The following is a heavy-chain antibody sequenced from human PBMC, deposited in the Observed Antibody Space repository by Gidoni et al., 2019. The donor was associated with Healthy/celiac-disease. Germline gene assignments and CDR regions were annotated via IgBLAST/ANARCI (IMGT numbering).Heavy chain of an antibody. CDR1: GGSISSGSYY. CDR3: ARETTPTYDILTGYYFDY. D-gene: IGHD3-9*01. CDR2: IYPSGST. Sequence: QVQLQESGPGLVKPSQTLSLTCTVSGGSISSGSYYWSWIRQPAGKGLEWIGRIYPSGSTNYNPSLKSRVTISVDTSKNQFSLKLSSVTAADTAVYYCARETTPTYDILTGYYFDYWGQGTLVTVSS. V-gene: IGHV4-61*02. J-gene: IGHJ4*02.